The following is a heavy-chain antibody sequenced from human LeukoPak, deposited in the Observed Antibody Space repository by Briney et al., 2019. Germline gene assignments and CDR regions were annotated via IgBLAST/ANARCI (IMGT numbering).Heavy chain of an antibody. Sequence: HPGGSLRLSCAASGFTFSSYAMSWVRQAPGKGLEWVSAISGSGGTTNYADSVKGRFTISRDNSKNTLYLQMNSLRAEDTAVYYCAKFLGYSYGENYYFDYWGQGTLVTVSS. CDR1: GFTFSSYA. J-gene: IGHJ4*02. CDR3: AKFLGYSYGENYYFDY. CDR2: ISGSGGTT. D-gene: IGHD5-18*01. V-gene: IGHV3-23*01.